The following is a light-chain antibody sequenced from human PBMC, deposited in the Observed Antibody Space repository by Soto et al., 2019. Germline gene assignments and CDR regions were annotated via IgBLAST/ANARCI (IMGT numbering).Light chain of an antibody. CDR2: WAS. CDR3: EQYCGSPRT. Sequence: DLGLTPRPDSLSAPLVETASINCKSSQRVIYSSNNKNCLGRYPRKLGRPPMLAIYWASTRVSGVPDRSSCCGSGTDSTRTVSSLQAEDVSVYYCEQYCGSPRTFGQGTKVDIK. J-gene: IGKJ1*01. CDR1: QRVIYSSNNKNC. V-gene: IGKV4-1*01.